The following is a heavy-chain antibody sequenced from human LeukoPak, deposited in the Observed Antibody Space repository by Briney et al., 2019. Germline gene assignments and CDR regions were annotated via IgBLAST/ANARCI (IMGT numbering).Heavy chain of an antibody. Sequence: GASVKVSCKASGGTFSSYAISWVRQAPGQGLEWMGGIIPIFGTANYAQKFQGRVTITADESTSTAYMELSSLRSEDTAVYYCAGGFGELYGNWFDPWGQGTLVTVSS. CDR1: GGTFSSYA. V-gene: IGHV1-69*13. D-gene: IGHD3-10*01. CDR3: AGGFGELYGNWFDP. J-gene: IGHJ5*02. CDR2: IIPIFGTA.